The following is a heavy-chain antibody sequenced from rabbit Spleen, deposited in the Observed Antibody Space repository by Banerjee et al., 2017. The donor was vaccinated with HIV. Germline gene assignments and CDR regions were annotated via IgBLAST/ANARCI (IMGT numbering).Heavy chain of an antibody. CDR1: GVSFSGSSY. V-gene: IGHV1S7*01. CDR3: VREVAAKFNL. CDR2: IDPVFGIT. Sequence: QLVESGGGLVKPGASLTLTCIASGVSFSGSSYMCWVRQAPGKGLEWIGYIDPVFGITYYANWVNGRFTISSHNAQNTLFLQLNSLTAADTATYFCVREVAAKFNLWGPGTLVTVS. D-gene: IGHD4-1*01. J-gene: IGHJ4*01.